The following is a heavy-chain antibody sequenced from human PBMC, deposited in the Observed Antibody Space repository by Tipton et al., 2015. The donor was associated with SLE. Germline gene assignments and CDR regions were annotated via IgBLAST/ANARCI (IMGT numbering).Heavy chain of an antibody. V-gene: IGHV4-59*01. Sequence: TLSLTCTVSGGSINSYFWSWIRQPPGKGLEWIGYMYYSGSTKYNPSLKSRVTISVDTSKNQFSLKLSSVTAADTAVYYCASLSSALNWFDPWGQGTLVTVSS. J-gene: IGHJ5*02. CDR3: ASLSSALNWFDP. CDR1: GGSINSYF. D-gene: IGHD6-19*01. CDR2: MYYSGST.